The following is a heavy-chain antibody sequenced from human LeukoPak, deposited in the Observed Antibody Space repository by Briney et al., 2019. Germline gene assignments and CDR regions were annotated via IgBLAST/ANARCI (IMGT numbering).Heavy chain of an antibody. D-gene: IGHD4-11*01. V-gene: IGHV1-69*02. CDR3: ARGDRTVGFDY. J-gene: IGHJ4*02. Sequence: GASVKVSCKASGGTVSSFTISWVRQAPGQGLEWMGRIIPILGIANYAQKFQGRVTITADKSTSTAYMELSSLRSEDTAVYYCARGDRTVGFDYWGQGTLVTVSS. CDR1: GGTVSSFT. CDR2: IIPILGIA.